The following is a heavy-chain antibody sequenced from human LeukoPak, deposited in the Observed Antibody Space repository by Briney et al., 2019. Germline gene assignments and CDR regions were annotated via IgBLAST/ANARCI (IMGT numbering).Heavy chain of an antibody. Sequence: ASVKVSCKASGYTFTSYAMHWVRQAPGQRLEWMGWINAGNGNTKYSQKFQGRVTITRDTSASTAYMELSSLRSEDTAVYYCARVSGSYQYFDYWGQGTLVTVSS. V-gene: IGHV1-3*01. D-gene: IGHD3-10*01. J-gene: IGHJ4*02. CDR3: ARVSGSYQYFDY. CDR1: GYTFTSYA. CDR2: INAGNGNT.